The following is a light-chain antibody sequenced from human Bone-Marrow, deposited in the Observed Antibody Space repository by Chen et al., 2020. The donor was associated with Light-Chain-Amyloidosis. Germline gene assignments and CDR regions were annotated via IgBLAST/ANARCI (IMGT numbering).Light chain of an antibody. CDR2: AAS. CDR1: PSISSY. J-gene: IGKJ2*01. V-gene: IGKV1-39*01. Sequence: DIQMTQSPSSLSASVGDRVTITCRASPSISSYLNWYQQKPGKAPQLLIYAASSLQSGVPSRFSGSGSGTDFTITSSSRQPEDFATYCCQQGYSTPYTFGQGTKLEIK. CDR3: QQGYSTPYT.